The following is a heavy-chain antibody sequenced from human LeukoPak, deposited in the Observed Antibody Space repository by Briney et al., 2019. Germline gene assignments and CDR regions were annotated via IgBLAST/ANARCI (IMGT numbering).Heavy chain of an antibody. D-gene: IGHD4-17*01. CDR2: ISSSSSTI. CDR1: GFTFSSYS. J-gene: IGHJ4*02. CDR3: ARDTVNDY. V-gene: IGHV3-48*01. Sequence: GGSLRLSCAASGFTFSSYSMNWVRQAPGKGLEWVSYISSSSSTIYYTDPVKGRFIISRDNAKNSLYLQMNSLRAEDTAVYYCARDTVNDYWGQGTLVTVSS.